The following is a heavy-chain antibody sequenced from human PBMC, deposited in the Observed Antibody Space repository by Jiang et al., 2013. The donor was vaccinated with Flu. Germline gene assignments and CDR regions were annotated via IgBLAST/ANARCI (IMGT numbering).Heavy chain of an antibody. CDR3: ARRAVTMTNYYYGMDV. J-gene: IGHJ6*02. D-gene: IGHD4-17*01. CDR2: IDPTDSYT. Sequence: SGAEVKKPGESLRISCQGSGYTFTKNWITWVRQVPGKGLEWMGKIDPTDSYTIYSPSFQGHVTISADKSTSIVYLQWNSLKASDSAIYYCARRAVTMTNYYYGMDVWGQGTTVTVSS. CDR1: GYTFTKNW. V-gene: IGHV5-10-1*01.